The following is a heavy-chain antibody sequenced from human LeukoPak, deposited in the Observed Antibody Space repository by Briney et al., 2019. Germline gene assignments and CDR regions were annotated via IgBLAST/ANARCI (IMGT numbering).Heavy chain of an antibody. Sequence: PSETLSLTCTVSGGSISSGSYYWSWIRQPAGKGLEWIGRIFTTGGTYYNPSLKSRVTISVDTSKNQFSLKLSSVTAANTAVYYCASLRERSYYARGFDYWGQGTLVTVSS. CDR2: IFTTGGT. CDR1: GGSISSGSYY. CDR3: ASLRERSYYARGFDY. V-gene: IGHV4-61*02. D-gene: IGHD3-3*01. J-gene: IGHJ4*02.